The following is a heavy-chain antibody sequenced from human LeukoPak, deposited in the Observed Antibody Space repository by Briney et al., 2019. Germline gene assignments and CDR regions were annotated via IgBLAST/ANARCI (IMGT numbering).Heavy chain of an antibody. V-gene: IGHV3-23*01. CDR2: ISSGGGTT. CDR3: AKAITATTGYFDY. D-gene: IGHD6-25*01. CDR1: GFTFSNYA. J-gene: IGHJ4*02. Sequence: GGSLRLSCAASGFTFSNYAMTWVRQAPGKGLEWVSGISSGGGTTNHADSVKGRFTISRDNSKNTLYLQMNSLRAEDTAVYYCAKAITATTGYFDYRGQGSLVTVSS.